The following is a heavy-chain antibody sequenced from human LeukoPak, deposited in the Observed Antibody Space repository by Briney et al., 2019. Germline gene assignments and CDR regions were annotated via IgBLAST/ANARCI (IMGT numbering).Heavy chain of an antibody. CDR1: GFTFSSYA. D-gene: IGHD2-15*01. V-gene: IGHV3-23*01. J-gene: IGHJ4*02. CDR2: ISGSGGST. Sequence: PGGSLRLSCAVSGFTFSSYAMSWVRQAPGKGLEWVSAISGSGGSTYYADSVKGRFTISRDNSKNTLYLQMNSLRAEDTAVYYCAKDYRYCSGGSCYSGYYFDYWGQGALVTVSS. CDR3: AKDYRYCSGGSCYSGYYFDY.